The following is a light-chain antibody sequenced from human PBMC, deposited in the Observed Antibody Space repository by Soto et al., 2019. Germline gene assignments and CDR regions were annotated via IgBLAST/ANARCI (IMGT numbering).Light chain of an antibody. J-gene: IGKJ1*01. V-gene: IGKV1-5*01. Sequence: DIQMTQSPSSLSASVGDRVTITCRAXQTISTWMAWYQQKPGKAPKLLVYDASTLQSGVASRFSGSGSGTEFTLIISGLQPDDSATYYCQQYTNTNNPWMFGQGTKVDIK. CDR3: QQYTNTNNPWM. CDR2: DAS. CDR1: QTISTW.